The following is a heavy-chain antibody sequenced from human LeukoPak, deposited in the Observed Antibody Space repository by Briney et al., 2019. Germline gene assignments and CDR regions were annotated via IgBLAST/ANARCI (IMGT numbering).Heavy chain of an antibody. CDR1: GGSFSGYY. J-gene: IGHJ4*02. CDR2: INHSGST. V-gene: IGHV4-34*01. CDR3: ARSLVGATGGY. Sequence: PSETLSLTCAVYGGSFSGYYWSWIRQPPGEGLEWIGEINHSGSTNYNPSLKSRVTISVDTSKNQFSLKLSSVTAADTAVYYCARSLVGATGGYWGQGTLVTVSS. D-gene: IGHD1-26*01.